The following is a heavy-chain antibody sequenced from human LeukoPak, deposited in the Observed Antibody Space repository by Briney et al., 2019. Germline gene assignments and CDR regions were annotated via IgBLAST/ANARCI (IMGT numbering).Heavy chain of an antibody. V-gene: IGHV5-51*01. Sequence: GESLKISCKTSGYTFTAYWIAWVRQMPGKGLEWMGIVYPGDSDTRCSPSFQGQVTISADKSISTAYLQWSSLKASDTAIYYCARRYDIHTFDYWGQGTLVTVSS. CDR2: VYPGDSDT. J-gene: IGHJ4*02. D-gene: IGHD3-9*01. CDR1: GYTFTAYW. CDR3: ARRYDIHTFDY.